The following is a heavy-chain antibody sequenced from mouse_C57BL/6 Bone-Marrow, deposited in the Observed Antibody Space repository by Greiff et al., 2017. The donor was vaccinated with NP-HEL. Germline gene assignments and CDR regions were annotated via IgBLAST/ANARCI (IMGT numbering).Heavy chain of an antibody. J-gene: IGHJ1*03. Sequence: EVKVVESEGGLVQPGSSMKLSCTASGFTFSDYYMAWVRQVPEKGVDFFSNINYDGSSTYYLDSLKSRFIISRDNAKNILYLQMSSLKSEDTATYYCARSRTVVAPYWYFDVWGTGTTVTVSS. CDR3: ARSRTVVAPYWYFDV. CDR2: INYDGSST. CDR1: GFTFSDYY. D-gene: IGHD1-1*01. V-gene: IGHV5-16*01.